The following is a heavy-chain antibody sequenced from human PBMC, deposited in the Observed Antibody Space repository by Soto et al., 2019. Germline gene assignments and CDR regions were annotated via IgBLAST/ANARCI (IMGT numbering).Heavy chain of an antibody. Sequence: SETLSLTCAVSGGSISSSNWWSWVRQPPGKGLEWIGEIYHSGSTNYNPSLKSRVTISVDKSKNQFSLKLSSLRSEDTAVYYCARDTVGSGWYDYWGQGTLVTVSS. CDR1: GGSISSSNW. J-gene: IGHJ4*02. CDR2: IYHSGST. CDR3: ARDTVGSGWYDY. V-gene: IGHV4-4*02. D-gene: IGHD6-19*01.